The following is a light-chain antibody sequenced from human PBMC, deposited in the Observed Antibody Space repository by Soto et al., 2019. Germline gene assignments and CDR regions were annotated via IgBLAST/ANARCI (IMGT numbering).Light chain of an antibody. CDR3: QQYGSSPPT. CDR1: QSVSRY. CDR2: GAS. V-gene: IGKV3-20*01. Sequence: EIVLTQSPGTLSLSPGERAPLHCRASQSVSRYLTWYQQKPGQGPRVLIYGASSRATGIPDRFSGSGSGTDFTLTINRLEPEDFAVYYCQQYGSSPPTFGQGTKVDIK. J-gene: IGKJ1*01.